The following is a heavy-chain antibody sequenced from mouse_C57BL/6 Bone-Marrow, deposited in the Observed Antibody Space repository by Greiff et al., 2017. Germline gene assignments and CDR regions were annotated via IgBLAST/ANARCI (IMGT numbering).Heavy chain of an antibody. V-gene: IGHV3-6*01. CDR1: GYSITSGYY. J-gene: IGHJ3*01. Sequence: VQLQQSGPGLVKPSQSLSLTCSVTGYSITSGYYWNWIRQFPGNKLEWMGYISYDGSNNYNPSLKNRISITRDTSKNQFFLKLNSVTTEDTATYYCARTTGVAGFAYWGQGTLVTVSA. D-gene: IGHD1-1*01. CDR2: ISYDGSN. CDR3: ARTTGVAGFAY.